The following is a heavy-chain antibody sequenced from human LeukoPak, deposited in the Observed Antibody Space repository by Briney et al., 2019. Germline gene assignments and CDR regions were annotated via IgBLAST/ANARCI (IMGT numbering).Heavy chain of an antibody. CDR3: ARVRYYDILTGSKWFDP. V-gene: IGHV4-59*01. CDR2: IYYSGST. CDR1: GGSISSYY. J-gene: IGHJ5*02. Sequence: TPSETLSLTCTVSGGSISSYYWSWIRQPPGKGLEWIGYIYYSGSTNYNPSLKSRVAISVDTSKNQFSLKLSSVTAADTAVYYCARVRYYDILTGSKWFDPWGQGTLVTVSS. D-gene: IGHD3-9*01.